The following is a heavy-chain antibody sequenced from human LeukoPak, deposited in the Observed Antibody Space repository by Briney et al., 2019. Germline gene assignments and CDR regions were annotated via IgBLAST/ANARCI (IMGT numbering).Heavy chain of an antibody. D-gene: IGHD1-1*01. CDR3: ARGNWNDHSDY. CDR2: ISSSSSYI. J-gene: IGHJ4*02. CDR1: GFTFNTYE. Sequence: GGSLRLSCVVSGFTFNTYEMHWVRQAPGKGLEWASSISSSSSYIYYSDSVKGRFTVSRDNARNSLYLQMNSLRAEDTAVYYCARGNWNDHSDYWGQGTLVTVSS. V-gene: IGHV3-21*01.